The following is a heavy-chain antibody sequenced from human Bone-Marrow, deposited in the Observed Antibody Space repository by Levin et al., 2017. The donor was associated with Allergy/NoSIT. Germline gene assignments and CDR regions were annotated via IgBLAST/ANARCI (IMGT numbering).Heavy chain of an antibody. CDR3: ARVKTVTRLDH. J-gene: IGHJ5*02. Sequence: SSETLSLTCTVSGTSINSHYWTWVRQPPGKGLEWIGIIFYSGSTNYNPSLKSRVTISVDTSKNEFSLKLGSVTAADTAIYYCARVKTVTRLDHWGQGALVTVSS. CDR2: IFYSGST. CDR1: GTSINSHY. D-gene: IGHD4-17*01. V-gene: IGHV4-59*11.